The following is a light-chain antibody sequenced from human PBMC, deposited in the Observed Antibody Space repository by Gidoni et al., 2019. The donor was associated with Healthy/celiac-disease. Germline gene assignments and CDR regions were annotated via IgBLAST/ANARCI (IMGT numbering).Light chain of an antibody. Sequence: SYELTQPPSVSVSPGQTASITCSGDQLGDKYACWYQQKQCQSPVLVIYQDSKRPSGIPERFSGSNSGNTATLTISGTQAMDEADYYCHAWDSSTVVFGGGTKLTVL. CDR2: QDS. CDR1: QLGDKY. CDR3: HAWDSSTVV. J-gene: IGLJ2*01. V-gene: IGLV3-1*01.